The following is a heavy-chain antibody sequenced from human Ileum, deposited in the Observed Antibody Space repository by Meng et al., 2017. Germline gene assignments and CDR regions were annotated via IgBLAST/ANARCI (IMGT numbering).Heavy chain of an antibody. CDR3: ASDLAYAEVDN. Sequence: QVQLKEWGPGLYEPSGTLSLTCAVSGGFINSINWWIWVRQPPGKGLEWIGRIYHSGGTNYNPSLKSRVTISIDKSKNQFSLKLSSVTAADTAVYYCASDLAYAEVDNWGLGTLVTVSS. CDR1: GGFINSINW. CDR2: IYHSGGT. V-gene: IGHV4-4*02. J-gene: IGHJ4*02. D-gene: IGHD2-21*01.